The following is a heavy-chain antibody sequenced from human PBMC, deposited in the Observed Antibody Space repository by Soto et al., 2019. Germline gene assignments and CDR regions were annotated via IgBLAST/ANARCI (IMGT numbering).Heavy chain of an antibody. V-gene: IGHV3-33*01. J-gene: IGHJ5*02. CDR3: SRDHGEYSCWLDP. D-gene: IGHD6-6*01. CDR1: GFTFSSYG. Sequence: QVQLVESGGGVVQPGRSLRLSCAASGFTFSSYGMHWVRQAPGKGLEWVAVIWYDGSNKYYADSVKGRFTISRDNSKNTLYLQMNSLRAEDTAVYYCSRDHGEYSCWLDPWGQGTLVTVSS. CDR2: IWYDGSNK.